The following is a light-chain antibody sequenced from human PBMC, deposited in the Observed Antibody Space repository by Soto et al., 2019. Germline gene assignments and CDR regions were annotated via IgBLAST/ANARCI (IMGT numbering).Light chain of an antibody. CDR1: QTISSW. J-gene: IGKJ1*01. CDR2: DAS. Sequence: DIQMTQSPSTLPASVGDRVTITCRASQTISSWLAWYQQKPGKAPDLLIYDASRLAGGVPSRFSGSESGTEFTLTSGSLQPDDFATYFCQQYYNYSTLGQGTNVDIK. CDR3: QQYYNYST. V-gene: IGKV1-5*01.